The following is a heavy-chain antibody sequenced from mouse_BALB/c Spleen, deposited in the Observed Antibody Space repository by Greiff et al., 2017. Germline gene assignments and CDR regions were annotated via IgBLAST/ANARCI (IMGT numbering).Heavy chain of an antibody. Sequence: DVQLVESGGGLVQPGGSLKLSCAASGFTFSSYGMSWVRQTPDKRLELVATINSNGGSTYYPDSVKGRFTISRDNDKNTLYLQMSSLKSEDTAMYYCARDGYDDWYFDVWGAGTTVTVSS. CDR3: ARDGYDDWYFDV. D-gene: IGHD2-2*01. CDR2: INSNGGST. V-gene: IGHV5-6-3*01. J-gene: IGHJ1*01. CDR1: GFTFSSYG.